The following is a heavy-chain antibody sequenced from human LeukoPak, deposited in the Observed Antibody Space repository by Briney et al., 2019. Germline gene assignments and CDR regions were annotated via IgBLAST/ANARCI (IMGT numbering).Heavy chain of an antibody. D-gene: IGHD1-7*01. V-gene: IGHV1-69*05. CDR1: GGTFSSYA. J-gene: IGHJ4*02. Sequence: SVKVSCKASGGTFSSYAISWVRQAPGQGLEWMGGIIPIFGTANYAQKFQGRVTITTDESTSTAYMELSSLRSEDTAVYYCARALSSTWNYEGYYFDYWGQGTLVTVSS. CDR2: IIPIFGTA. CDR3: ARALSSTWNYEGYYFDY.